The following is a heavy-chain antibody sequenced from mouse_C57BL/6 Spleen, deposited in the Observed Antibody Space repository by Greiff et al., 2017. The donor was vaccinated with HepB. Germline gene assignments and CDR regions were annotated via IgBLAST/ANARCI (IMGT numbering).Heavy chain of an antibody. V-gene: IGHV14-2*01. J-gene: IGHJ3*01. CDR2: IDPEDGET. CDR3: ATGARTWFAY. Sequence: EVQLQQSGAELVKPGASVKLSCTASGFNIKDYYMHWVKQRTEQGLEWIGRIDPEDGETKYAPKFKGKATITADTSSNTAYLQLSSLTYEDTAVYYGATGARTWFAYWGQGTLVTVSA. D-gene: IGHD3-1*01. CDR1: GFNIKDYY.